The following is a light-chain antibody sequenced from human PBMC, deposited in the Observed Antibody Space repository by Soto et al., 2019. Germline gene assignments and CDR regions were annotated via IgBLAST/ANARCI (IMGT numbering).Light chain of an antibody. J-gene: IGLJ1*01. V-gene: IGLV1-47*01. CDR3: ATWDDSLNGFYV. CDR1: SSNIGSNF. Sequence: QAVVTQPPSASGTPGQRVTITCSGRSSNIGSNFVNWYQQLPGTAPKLLIYRNNQRPSGVPDRFSGSKSGTSASLAISGLRSDDEADYFCATWDDSLNGFYVFGTGTKLTVL. CDR2: RNN.